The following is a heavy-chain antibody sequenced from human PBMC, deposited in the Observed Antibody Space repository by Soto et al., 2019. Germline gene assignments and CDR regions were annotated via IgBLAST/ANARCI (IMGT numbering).Heavy chain of an antibody. J-gene: IGHJ4*02. D-gene: IGHD6-13*01. CDR3: ARDRSSSWYEFDY. CDR2: ISSSGSTM. Sequence: PVGSLRLSCAASGFTFSSYEMNWVRQAPGKGLEWVSYISSSGSTMYYADSVKGRFTISRDNAKNSLYLQMNSLRAEDTAVYYCARDRSSSWYEFDYWGQGTLVTVSS. V-gene: IGHV3-48*03. CDR1: GFTFSSYE.